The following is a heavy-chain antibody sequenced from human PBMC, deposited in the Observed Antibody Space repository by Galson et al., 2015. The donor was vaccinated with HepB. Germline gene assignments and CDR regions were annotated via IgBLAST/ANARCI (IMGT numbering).Heavy chain of an antibody. D-gene: IGHD4-17*01. CDR3: ARDGSHDYGYHYYYYMDV. CDR2: INPNSGGT. V-gene: IGHV1-2*06. J-gene: IGHJ6*03. CDR1: GSTFTGYY. Sequence: SVKVSCKASGSTFTGYYMHWVRQAPGQGLEWMGRINPNSGGTNYAQKFQGRVTMTRDTSISTAYMELSRLRSDDTAVYYCARDGSHDYGYHYYYYMDVWGKGTTVTVSS.